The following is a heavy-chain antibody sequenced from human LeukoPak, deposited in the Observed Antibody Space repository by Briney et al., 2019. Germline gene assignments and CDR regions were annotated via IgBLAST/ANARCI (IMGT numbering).Heavy chain of an antibody. J-gene: IGHJ4*02. CDR1: GFTFSSYG. Sequence: TGGSLRLSCAASGFTFSSYGMHWVRQAPGKGLEWVAVIWYDGSNKYYADSVKGRFTISRDNSKNTLYLQMNSLRAEDTAVYYCARNYYDSSGYYYHDYWGQGTLVTVSP. V-gene: IGHV3-33*01. CDR2: IWYDGSNK. CDR3: ARNYYDSSGYYYHDY. D-gene: IGHD3-22*01.